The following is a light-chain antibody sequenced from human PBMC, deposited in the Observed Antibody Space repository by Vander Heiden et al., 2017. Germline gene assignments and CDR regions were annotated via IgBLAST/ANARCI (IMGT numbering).Light chain of an antibody. V-gene: IGKV3-11*01. CDR2: DAS. CDR1: QSVSSY. J-gene: IGKJ4*01. CDR3: QQPSNWPPLT. Sequence: EIVLTQSPATLSLSPGERATLSCRASQSVSSYLAWYQQKPGQAPRLLIYDASNRVTGIAARFSGSGCGKEFPLTISSREQEDFAVYYCQQPSNWPPLTFGGGTKVEIK.